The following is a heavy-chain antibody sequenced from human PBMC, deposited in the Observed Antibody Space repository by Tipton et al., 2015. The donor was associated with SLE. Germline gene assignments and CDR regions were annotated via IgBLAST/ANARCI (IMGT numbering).Heavy chain of an antibody. J-gene: IGHJ6*03. D-gene: IGHD2-2*01. Sequence: TLSLTCSVSGGSIGYYYWNWIRQPPGKGLEWIGYVFYSGSTNYNPSFRGRVTMSVDTSKIQFSLKLSSVTAADTAVYYCARGDMVVVPAAGGGYYYYMDVWGKGTTVTVSS. CDR1: GGSIGYYY. CDR3: ARGDMVVVPAAGGGYYYYMDV. CDR2: VFYSGST. V-gene: IGHV4-59*08.